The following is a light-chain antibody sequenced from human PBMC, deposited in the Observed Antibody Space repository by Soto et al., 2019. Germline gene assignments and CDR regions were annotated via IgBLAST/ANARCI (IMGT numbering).Light chain of an antibody. CDR2: DVS. J-gene: IGLJ2*01. CDR3: SSYTSSSTSVV. Sequence: QSVLTQPASVSGSPGQSITISCTGTSSDVGGYNYVSWYQQHPGKAPKLMIYDVSNRPSGVSNRFSGSKSGNTASLTIYGLQAEDEADYYCSSYTSSSTSVVFGGGTQLTVL. CDR1: SSDVGGYNY. V-gene: IGLV2-14*01.